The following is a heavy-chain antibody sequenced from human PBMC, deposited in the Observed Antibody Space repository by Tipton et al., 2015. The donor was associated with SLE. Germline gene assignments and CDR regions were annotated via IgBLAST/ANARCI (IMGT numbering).Heavy chain of an antibody. CDR1: GFTFINYA. D-gene: IGHD1-7*01. V-gene: IGHV1-18*01. J-gene: IGHJ1*01. Sequence: QSGAEVKKPGASVKVSCKASGFTFINYAFSWVRQAPGQGLEWMGWISPYNGDTKYAQKVQGRLTLTTETSTSTAYMELRSLTSDDTAVYYCARGDWKYDDSFQLWGQGTLVTVSS. CDR3: ARGDWKYDDSFQL. CDR2: ISPYNGDT.